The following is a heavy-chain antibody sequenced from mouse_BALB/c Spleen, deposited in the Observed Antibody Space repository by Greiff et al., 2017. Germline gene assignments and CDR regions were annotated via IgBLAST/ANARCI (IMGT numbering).Heavy chain of an antibody. Sequence: VQLQQSGAELMKPGASVKISCKATGYTFSSYWIEWVKQRPGHGLEWIGEILPGSGSTNYNEKFKGKATFTADTSSNTAYMQLSSLTSEDSAVYCCARSGDEAWFAYWGQGTLVTVSA. CDR1: GYTFSSYW. D-gene: IGHD1-3*01. CDR2: ILPGSGST. CDR3: ARSGDEAWFAY. V-gene: IGHV1-9*01. J-gene: IGHJ3*01.